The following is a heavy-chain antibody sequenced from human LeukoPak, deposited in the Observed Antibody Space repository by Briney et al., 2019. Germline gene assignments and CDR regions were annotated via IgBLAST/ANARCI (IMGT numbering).Heavy chain of an antibody. CDR2: IYYSGST. V-gene: IGHV4-31*03. Sequence: PAETLSLTCTVSGGSINSRGYYWSWIRQHPGKGLEWIGYIYYSGSTYYNPPLKSRVTISVDTSKNQFSLKLSSVTAADTAVYYCAREVEYYYDSSGYYPYWYFDLWGRGTLVTVSS. CDR1: GGSINSRGYY. CDR3: AREVEYYYDSSGYYPYWYFDL. J-gene: IGHJ2*01. D-gene: IGHD3-22*01.